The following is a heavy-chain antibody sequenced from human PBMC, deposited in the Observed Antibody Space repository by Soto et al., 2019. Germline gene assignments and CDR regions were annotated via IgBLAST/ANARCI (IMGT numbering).Heavy chain of an antibody. J-gene: IGHJ4*02. D-gene: IGHD2-2*01. V-gene: IGHV4-59*08. CDR1: GGSISSYY. CDR3: ARLSLYCSSTSCYQL. Sequence: PSETLSLTCTVSGGSISSYYWSWIRQPPGKELEGIGYIYYIGSNNYNPSLNRRVTISVDTSKNQFSLKLSSVTAADTAVYYCARLSLYCSSTSCYQLWGQGTLVTVSS. CDR2: IYYIGSN.